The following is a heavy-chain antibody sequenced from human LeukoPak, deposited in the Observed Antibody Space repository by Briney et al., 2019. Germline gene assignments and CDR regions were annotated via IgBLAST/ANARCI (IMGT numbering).Heavy chain of an antibody. CDR2: IYYSGST. CDR1: GGSISRSNW. CDR3: AREYYGFLDY. V-gene: IGHV4-4*02. D-gene: IGHD4-17*01. Sequence: SETLSLTCAVSGGSISRSNWWSWVRQPPGKGLEWIGYIYYSGSTNYNPSLKSRVTISVDTSKNQFSLKLSSVTAADTAVYYCAREYYGFLDYWGQGTLVTVSS. J-gene: IGHJ4*02.